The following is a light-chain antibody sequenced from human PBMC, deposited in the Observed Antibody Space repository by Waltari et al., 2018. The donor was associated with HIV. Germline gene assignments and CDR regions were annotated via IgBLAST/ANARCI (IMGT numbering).Light chain of an antibody. CDR2: NDV. J-gene: IGLJ2*01. CDR3: QVWHYSVF. V-gene: IGLV3-9*01. CDR1: NGGTKD. Sequence: SYELTQPLSVSVALGQTARITCGGNNGGTKDVHWYQQKSCQAPLLVIYNDVNRPSGIPERFSASKSRNTATLTISGAQAGDEADYYCQVWHYSVFFGGGTKLTVL.